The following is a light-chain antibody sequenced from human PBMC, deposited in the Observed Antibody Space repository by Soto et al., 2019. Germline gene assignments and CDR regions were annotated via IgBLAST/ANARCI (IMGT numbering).Light chain of an antibody. J-gene: IGLJ2*01. V-gene: IGLV4-69*01. CDR2: LNSDGSH. CDR3: QTWGTGNVV. CDR1: SGHSSYA. Sequence: QLVLTQSPSASASLGASVKLTCTLSSGHSSYAIAWHQQQPEKGPRYLMKLNSDGSHSKGDGIPDRFSGSSSGAERYLTIPSLQSEDEADYYCQTWGTGNVVFGGGTKLTVL.